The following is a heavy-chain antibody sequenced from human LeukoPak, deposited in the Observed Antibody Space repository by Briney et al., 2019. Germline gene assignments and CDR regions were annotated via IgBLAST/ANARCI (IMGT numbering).Heavy chain of an antibody. CDR2: ININTGNP. D-gene: IGHD3-10*01. CDR1: GYTSTSYA. Sequence: ASVKVSCKASGYTSTSYAMNWVRQAPGQGLEWMGWININTGNPTYAQGFTGRFVFSLDTSVSTAYLQISSLKAEDTAMYYCARVGFPTYYYYMDVWGKGTTVTVSS. J-gene: IGHJ6*03. V-gene: IGHV7-4-1*02. CDR3: ARVGFPTYYYYMDV.